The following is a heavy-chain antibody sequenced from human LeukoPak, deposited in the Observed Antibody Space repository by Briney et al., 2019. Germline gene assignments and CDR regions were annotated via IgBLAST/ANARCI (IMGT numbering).Heavy chain of an antibody. J-gene: IGHJ4*02. D-gene: IGHD1-26*01. V-gene: IGHV4-30-4*08. CDR1: GGSISSGDYY. Sequence: SETLSLTCTVSGGSISSGDYYWSWIRQPPGKGLEWIGYIYYSGSTYYNPSLKSRVTISVDTSKNQFSLKLSSVTAADTAVYYCARVGSNMEGATCFDYWGQGTLVTVSS. CDR2: IYYSGST. CDR3: ARVGSNMEGATCFDY.